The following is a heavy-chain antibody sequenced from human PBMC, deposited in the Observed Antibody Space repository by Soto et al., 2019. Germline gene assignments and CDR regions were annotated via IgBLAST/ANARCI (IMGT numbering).Heavy chain of an antibody. Sequence: GESLKISCAASGFTFSSYAMHWVRQAPGKGLEWVAVISYDGSNKYYADSVKGRFTISRDNSKNTLYLQMNSLRAEDTAVYYCARDKLGGDPTMIVHLDAFDIWGQGTMVTVSS. CDR2: ISYDGSNK. V-gene: IGHV3-30-3*01. CDR1: GFTFSSYA. J-gene: IGHJ3*02. D-gene: IGHD3-22*01. CDR3: ARDKLGGDPTMIVHLDAFDI.